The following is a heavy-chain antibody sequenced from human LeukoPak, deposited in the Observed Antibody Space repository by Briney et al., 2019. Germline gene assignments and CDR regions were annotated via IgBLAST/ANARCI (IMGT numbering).Heavy chain of an antibody. J-gene: IGHJ4*02. D-gene: IGHD4-17*01. Sequence: PGGSLRLSCAASGFSFDTFTMDWVRQAPGKGLEWVSSISSGSTYIYYADSVKGRFTISRDNAKNSLYLQMNSLRAEDTAVYYCARAAGDYVGRFDYWGQGTLVTVSS. CDR1: GFSFDTFT. CDR2: ISSGSTYI. CDR3: ARAAGDYVGRFDY. V-gene: IGHV3-21*01.